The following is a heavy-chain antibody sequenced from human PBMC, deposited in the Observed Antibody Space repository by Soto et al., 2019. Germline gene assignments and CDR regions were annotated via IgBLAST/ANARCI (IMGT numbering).Heavy chain of an antibody. V-gene: IGHV1-18*01. CDR2: ISAYNGNT. J-gene: IGHJ4*01. CDR3: VRDAGSSGWHWGFDY. Sequence: QVQLVQSGAEVKKPGASVKVYCKASGYTFSSYGISWVRQAPGQGLEWMGWISAYNGNTEYAQKVQGRVTMTTDTSTSKAYMELRSLRSDDTAVYYCVRDAGSSGWHWGFDYWGHGTLVTVFS. CDR1: GYTFSSYG. D-gene: IGHD6-19*01.